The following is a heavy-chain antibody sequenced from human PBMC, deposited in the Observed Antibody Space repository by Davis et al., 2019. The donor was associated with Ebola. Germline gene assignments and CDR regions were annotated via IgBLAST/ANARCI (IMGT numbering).Heavy chain of an antibody. J-gene: IGHJ5*02. V-gene: IGHV4-4*02. CDR3: ARDLLSGSSNWFDP. CDR2: IYHSGST. CDR1: GGSISSSNW. D-gene: IGHD3-10*01. Sequence: SETLSLTCAVSGGSISSSNWWSWVRQPPGKGLAWIGEIYHSGSTNYNPSLKSRVTISVEKSKNQFSLKLSSVTAADTAVYYCARDLLSGSSNWFDPWGQGTLVTVSS.